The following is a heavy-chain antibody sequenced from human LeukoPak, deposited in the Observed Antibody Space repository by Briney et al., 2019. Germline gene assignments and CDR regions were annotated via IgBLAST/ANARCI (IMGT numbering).Heavy chain of an antibody. CDR1: GGSISSYY. D-gene: IGHD6-13*01. CDR3: ASISSSWYHY. V-gene: IGHV4-59*01. J-gene: IGHJ4*02. CDR2: IYYSGST. Sequence: PSETLSLTCTVSGGSISSYYWSWIRQPPGKGLEWIGYIYYSGSTNYNPSLKSRVTISVDTSKNQFSLKLSSVTAADTAVYYCASISSSWYHYWGQGTLVTVSS.